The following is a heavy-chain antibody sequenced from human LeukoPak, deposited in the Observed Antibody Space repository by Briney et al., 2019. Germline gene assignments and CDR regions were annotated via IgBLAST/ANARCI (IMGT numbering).Heavy chain of an antibody. CDR3: ANRFDTYGSKIDY. Sequence: GGSLRLSCAASGFTFSSYAMSWVRQDPGKGLEWISAISDSGGSTYYADSVKGRFTISRDNSKDTLYLQMNNVRAEDTAVYYFANRFDTYGSKIDYWGQGTLVTVSS. J-gene: IGHJ4*02. D-gene: IGHD3-10*01. V-gene: IGHV3-23*01. CDR1: GFTFSSYA. CDR2: ISDSGGST.